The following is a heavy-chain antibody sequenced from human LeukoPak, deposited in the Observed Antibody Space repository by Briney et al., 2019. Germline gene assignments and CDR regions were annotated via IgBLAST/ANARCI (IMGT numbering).Heavy chain of an antibody. V-gene: IGHV3-7*01. CDR3: ARSAYYYDNL. CDR1: GFIFSSYW. J-gene: IGHJ4*02. Sequence: GGSLRLSCAASGFIFSSYWMSWVRQAPGKGLEWVANIKQDGSEKYYVDSVKGRFTISTGNAKNSLYLQMNRLRAEDTAVYYCARSAYYYDNLWGQGTLVTVSS. D-gene: IGHD3-22*01. CDR2: IKQDGSEK.